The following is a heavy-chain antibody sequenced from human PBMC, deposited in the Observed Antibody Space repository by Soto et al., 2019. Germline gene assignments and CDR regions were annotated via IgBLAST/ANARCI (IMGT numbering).Heavy chain of an antibody. J-gene: IGHJ4*02. CDR2: ISAYNGNT. Sequence: QVQLVQSGAEVKKPWASVKVSCKASGYTFASYAISWMRQAPGQGREWMGWISAYNGNTNYAQKLQGRVTMTTDTSTSTASRALRRLRSDDTAVYYCASEPPPADYWGQGSLVTVSS. CDR1: GYTFASYA. CDR3: ASEPPPADY. V-gene: IGHV1-18*01.